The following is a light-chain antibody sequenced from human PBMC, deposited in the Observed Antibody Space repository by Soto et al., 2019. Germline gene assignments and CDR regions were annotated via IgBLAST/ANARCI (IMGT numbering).Light chain of an antibody. J-gene: IGKJ1*01. CDR3: QQYGSSSWT. CDR2: GAS. CDR1: QSVSSN. V-gene: IGKV3-15*01. Sequence: EIVMTQSPATLSVSPGERATLSCRASQSVSSNLAWYQQKPGQAPRLLIYGASTRATGIPATFSGCGSGTEFTLTISSLQSEDFAVYYCQQYGSSSWTFGQGTKVDIK.